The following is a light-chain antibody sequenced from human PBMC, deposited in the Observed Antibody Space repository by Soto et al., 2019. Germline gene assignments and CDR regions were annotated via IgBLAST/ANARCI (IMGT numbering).Light chain of an antibody. CDR1: QSVNTN. J-gene: IGKJ5*01. CDR2: GAS. CDR3: QQYDNWPPVT. Sequence: EIVMTQSPATPYVSPGGSATLSCSASQSVNTNVAWYRQDPGQAPRLVIYGASTKAAGTPGRFTGSGSGTDFTLTISSLQSEDFAIYYCQQYDNWPPVTFGQGTRLETK. V-gene: IGKV3D-15*01.